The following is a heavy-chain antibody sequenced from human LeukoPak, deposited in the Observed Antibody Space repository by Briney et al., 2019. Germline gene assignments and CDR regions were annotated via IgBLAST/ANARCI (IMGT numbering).Heavy chain of an antibody. V-gene: IGHV4-4*07. CDR3: ARYSSGWRNWYFDL. CDR1: GGSISNYY. J-gene: IGHJ2*01. Sequence: SETLSLTCTVSGGSISNYYWNWIRQPAGKGLEWIGRIYTSGTTNYNPSLKSRVTISVDTSKNQFSLKLSSVTAADTAVYYCARYSSGWRNWYFDLWGRGTLVTVSS. CDR2: IYTSGTT. D-gene: IGHD6-19*01.